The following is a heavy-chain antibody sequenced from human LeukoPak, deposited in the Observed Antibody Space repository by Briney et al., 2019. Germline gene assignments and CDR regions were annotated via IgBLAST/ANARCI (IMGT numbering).Heavy chain of an antibody. CDR2: IIPIFGTA. Sequence: SVKVSCKASGGTFSSYAISWVRQAPGQGLEWMGGIIPIFGTANYAQKFQGRVTITADESTSTAYMELRSLRSDDTAVYYCARDERGATTYCYWGQGTLVTVSS. CDR1: GGTFSSYA. V-gene: IGHV1-69*13. D-gene: IGHD5-24*01. J-gene: IGHJ4*02. CDR3: ARDERGATTYCY.